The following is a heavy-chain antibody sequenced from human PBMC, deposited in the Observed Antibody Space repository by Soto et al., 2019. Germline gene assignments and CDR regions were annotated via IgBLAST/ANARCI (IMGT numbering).Heavy chain of an antibody. J-gene: IGHJ4*02. CDR3: AKDPGDGSSYFDY. CDR2: INSDGSST. V-gene: IGHV3-74*01. D-gene: IGHD3-10*01. Sequence: GGSLRLSCAASGFTFSSYWMHWVRQAPGKGLVWVSRINSDGSSTSYADSVKGRFTISRDSSKNTLYLQMNSLRAEDTAVYYCAKDPGDGSSYFDYWGQGTLVTVSS. CDR1: GFTFSSYW.